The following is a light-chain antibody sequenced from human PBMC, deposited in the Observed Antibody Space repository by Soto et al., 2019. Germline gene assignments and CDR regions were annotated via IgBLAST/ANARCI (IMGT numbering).Light chain of an antibody. Sequence: QSALTQPASVSGSPGQSITISCTGTSSDVGGYNYVSWYQQHPGKAPKLMIYEVSNRPSGVSNRFSGSKSGNTASLTISGLKAEDEADYYCSSYTGYNTVVFGGGTKLTVL. CDR1: SSDVGGYNY. J-gene: IGLJ2*01. CDR3: SSYTGYNTVV. V-gene: IGLV2-14*01. CDR2: EVS.